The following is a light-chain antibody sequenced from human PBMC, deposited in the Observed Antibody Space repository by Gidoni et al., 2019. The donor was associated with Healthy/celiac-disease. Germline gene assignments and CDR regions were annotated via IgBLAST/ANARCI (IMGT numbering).Light chain of an antibody. V-gene: IGKV3-15*01. Sequence: EIVTTQSPATLSVSPGERATLSCRASQSVSSNLAWYQQKPGQAPSLLIYGASTRATGIPARFSGSGSVTEFTLTISSLQSEDFAVYYCQQYNNWPRTFGQGTKVEIK. CDR2: GAS. J-gene: IGKJ1*01. CDR1: QSVSSN. CDR3: QQYNNWPRT.